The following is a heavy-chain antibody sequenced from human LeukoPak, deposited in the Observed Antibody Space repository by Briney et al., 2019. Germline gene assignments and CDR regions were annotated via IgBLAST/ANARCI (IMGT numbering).Heavy chain of an antibody. V-gene: IGHV4-61*02. Sequence: PSETLSLTCTVSGGSISSGSYYWSWIRQPAGKGLEWIGRIYTSGSTNYNPSLKSRVTISVDTSKNQFSLKLSSVTAADTAVYYCARDWAREWLQGGYYFDYWGQGTLVTVSS. CDR3: ARDWAREWLQGGYYFDY. J-gene: IGHJ4*02. D-gene: IGHD3-3*01. CDR1: GGSISSGSYY. CDR2: IYTSGST.